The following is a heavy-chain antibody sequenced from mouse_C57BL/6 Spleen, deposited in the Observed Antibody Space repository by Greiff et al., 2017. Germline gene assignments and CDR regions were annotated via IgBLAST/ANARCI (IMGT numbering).Heavy chain of an antibody. CDR3: AREGTTVVADAMDY. J-gene: IGHJ4*01. V-gene: IGHV5-4*01. Sequence: EVKLMESGGGLVKPGGSLKLSCAASGFTFSSYAMSWVRQTPEPRLAWVATISDGGSYTYYPDNVKGRFTISRDNAKNNLYLQMSHLKSEDTAMYYGAREGTTVVADAMDYWGQGTSVTVSS. D-gene: IGHD1-1*01. CDR1: GFTFSSYA. CDR2: ISDGGSYT.